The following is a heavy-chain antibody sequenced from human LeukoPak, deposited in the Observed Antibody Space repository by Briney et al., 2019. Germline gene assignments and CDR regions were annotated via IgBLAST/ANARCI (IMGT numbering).Heavy chain of an antibody. Sequence: ASVTVSCKASGYTFTSYDINWVRQAAGQGLEGMGWMNPNSGNTVYAQKFQGRVTMTRNTSISTAYMELSSLRSEDTAVYYCARSGDSSWDAFDIWGQGTMVTVSS. CDR3: ARSGDSSWDAFDI. CDR1: GYTFTSYD. CDR2: MNPNSGNT. V-gene: IGHV1-8*01. J-gene: IGHJ3*02. D-gene: IGHD3-22*01.